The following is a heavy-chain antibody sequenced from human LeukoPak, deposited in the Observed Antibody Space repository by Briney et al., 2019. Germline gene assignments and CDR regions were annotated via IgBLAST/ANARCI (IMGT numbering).Heavy chain of an antibody. Sequence: GASVKVSCKASGYTFTSYGISWVRQAPGQGLEWMGWISAYNGNTNYAQKLQGRVTMTTDTSTSTAYMELRSLRSGDTAVYYCARDPELRYFDWLPPGYFDYWGQGTLVTVSS. D-gene: IGHD3-9*01. CDR3: ARDPELRYFDWLPPGYFDY. CDR2: ISAYNGNT. J-gene: IGHJ4*02. CDR1: GYTFTSYG. V-gene: IGHV1-18*04.